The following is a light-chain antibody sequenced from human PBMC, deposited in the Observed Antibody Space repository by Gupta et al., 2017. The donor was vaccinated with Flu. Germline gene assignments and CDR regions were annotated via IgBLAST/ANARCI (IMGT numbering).Light chain of an antibody. V-gene: IGLV2-11*01. J-gene: IGLJ1*01. CDR3: SSQAGGVTWL. Sequence: QSAPTQPSSVAGSPGQSGNISCTGTSSDVGSSNRVSWYQQRPGKATKLILYDVTERPSGVPDRFSGSKSGNTASLSISGLQADDEADYYCSSQAGGVTWLFGTGTTVTVL. CDR1: SSDVGSSNR. CDR2: DVT.